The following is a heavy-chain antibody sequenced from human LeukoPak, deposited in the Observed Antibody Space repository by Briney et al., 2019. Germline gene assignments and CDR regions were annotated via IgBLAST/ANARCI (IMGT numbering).Heavy chain of an antibody. V-gene: IGHV4-30-4*08. J-gene: IGHJ3*02. CDR2: IYYSGST. CDR1: GGSISSGDYY. CDR3: AREIFGVARKDAFDI. D-gene: IGHD3-3*01. Sequence: PSETLSLTCTVSGGSISSGDYYWGWIRQPPGKGLEWIGYIYYSGSTYYNPSLKSRVTIPVDTSKNQFPLKLSSVTAADTAVYYCAREIFGVARKDAFDIWGQGTMVTVSS.